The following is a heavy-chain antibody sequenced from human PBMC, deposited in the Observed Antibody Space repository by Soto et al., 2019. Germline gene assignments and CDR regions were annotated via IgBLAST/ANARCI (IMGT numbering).Heavy chain of an antibody. CDR1: GFSFSRFA. CDR3: ARLFGTYNDNHDDEFEI. CDR2: ITYDGSNQ. V-gene: IGHV3-30-3*01. J-gene: IGHJ3*02. D-gene: IGHD3-10*02. Sequence: QVQLVESGGGVVQPGRSLRLSCAGSGFSFSRFAIHWVRQAPGKGLEWVAVITYDGSNQYYADSVKGRFTVPRDNSKSTVYVQMNSMRSEETAGYYCARLFGTYNDNHDDEFEISGRRRMVCIST.